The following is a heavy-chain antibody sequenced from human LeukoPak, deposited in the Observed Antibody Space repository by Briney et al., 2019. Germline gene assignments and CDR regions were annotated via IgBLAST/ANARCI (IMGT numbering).Heavy chain of an antibody. Sequence: SQTLSLTCAVSGGSISSGGYSWSWIRQPPGKGLEWIGYIYHSGSTYYNPSLKSRVTISVDTSKNQFSLKLSSVTAADTAVYYCARDGGSYGSGLGYWGQGTLVTVSS. CDR3: ARDGGSYGSGLGY. CDR2: IYHSGST. CDR1: GGSISSGGYS. D-gene: IGHD5-18*01. J-gene: IGHJ4*02. V-gene: IGHV4-30-2*01.